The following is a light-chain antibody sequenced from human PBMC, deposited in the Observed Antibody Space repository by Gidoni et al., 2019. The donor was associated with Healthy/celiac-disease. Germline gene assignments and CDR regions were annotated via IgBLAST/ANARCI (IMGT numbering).Light chain of an antibody. CDR3: QQSYSTSRLT. CDR2: AAS. J-gene: IGKJ4*01. CDR1: QSISSY. Sequence: QMTQSPSSLSASVGDRVTNTCRASQSISSYLNWYQQKPGKAPKLLIYAASSLQSGVPSRFSGSGSGTDFTLTISSLQPEDFATYYCQQSYSTSRLTFGGGTKVEIK. V-gene: IGKV1-39*01.